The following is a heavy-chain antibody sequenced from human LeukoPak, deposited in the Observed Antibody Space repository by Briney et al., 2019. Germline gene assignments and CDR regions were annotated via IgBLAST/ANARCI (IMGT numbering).Heavy chain of an antibody. J-gene: IGHJ6*03. CDR1: GYTFTSYD. D-gene: IGHD4-17*01. V-gene: IGHV1-8*03. Sequence: GASVKVSCKASGYTFTSYDINWVRQATGQGLEWMGWMNPNSGNTGYAQKFQGRVTITRNTSISTAYMELSSLRSEDTAVYYCARAGPYDYGDLTYYMDVWGKGTTVTVSS. CDR2: MNPNSGNT. CDR3: ARAGPYDYGDLTYYMDV.